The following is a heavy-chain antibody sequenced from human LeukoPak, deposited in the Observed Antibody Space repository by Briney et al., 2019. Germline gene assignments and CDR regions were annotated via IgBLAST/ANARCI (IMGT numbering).Heavy chain of an antibody. CDR1: GFTFSSYA. D-gene: IGHD3-22*01. CDR2: ISGSGGST. Sequence: GGSLRLSCAASGFTFSSYAMSWIRQAQGKGLEWVSAISGSGGSTYYADSVKGRFTISRDNSKNTLYLQMSSLRAEDTAVYYCAKVGDYYDSSGLLDYWGQGTLVTVSS. V-gene: IGHV3-23*01. CDR3: AKVGDYYDSSGLLDY. J-gene: IGHJ4*02.